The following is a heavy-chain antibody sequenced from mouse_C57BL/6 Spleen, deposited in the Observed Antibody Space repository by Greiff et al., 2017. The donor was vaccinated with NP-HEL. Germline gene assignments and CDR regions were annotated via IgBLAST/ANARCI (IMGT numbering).Heavy chain of an antibody. V-gene: IGHV3-6*01. CDR3: ARDYYGLGPYFDY. D-gene: IGHD1-2*01. CDR2: ISYDGSN. CDR1: GYSITSGYY. J-gene: IGHJ2*01. Sequence: EESGPGLVKPSQSLSLTCSVTGYSITSGYYWNWIRQFPGNKLEWMGYISYDGSNNYNPSLKNRISITRDTSKNQFFLKLNSVTTEDTATYYCARDYYGLGPYFDYWGQGTTLTVSS.